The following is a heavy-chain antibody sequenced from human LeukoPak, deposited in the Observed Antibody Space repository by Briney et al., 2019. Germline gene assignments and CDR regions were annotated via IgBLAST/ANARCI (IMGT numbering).Heavy chain of an antibody. J-gene: IGHJ4*02. Sequence: EASVKVSCKTSGYTFNRYGFAWMRQAPGQGLEWMGWISAFNGDTNYAQKFQGRLTMTTDTSTTTAYMELRSLGSDDTAVYYCARGGGVTFTVVFDYWGQGTLVSVSS. D-gene: IGHD2-8*02. V-gene: IGHV1-18*01. CDR1: GYTFNRYG. CDR3: ARGGGVTFTVVFDY. CDR2: ISAFNGDT.